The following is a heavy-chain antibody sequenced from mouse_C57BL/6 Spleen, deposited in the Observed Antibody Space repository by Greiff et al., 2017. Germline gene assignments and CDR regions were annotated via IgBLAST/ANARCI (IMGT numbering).Heavy chain of an antibody. J-gene: IGHJ2*01. V-gene: IGHV3-6*01. CDR3: ARRGYYGNYEDYFGD. Sequence: DVKLQESGPGLVKPSQSLSLTCSVTGYSITSGYYWNWIRQFPGNKLEWMGYISYDGSNNYNPSLNNRISITRDTSKNQFFLKLNSVTTEDTATYYCARRGYYGNYEDYFGDWGQGTTLTVSS. D-gene: IGHD2-1*01. CDR1: GYSITSGYY. CDR2: ISYDGSN.